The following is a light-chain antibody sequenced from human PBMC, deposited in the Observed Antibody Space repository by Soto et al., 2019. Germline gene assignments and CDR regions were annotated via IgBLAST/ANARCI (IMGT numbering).Light chain of an antibody. Sequence: QSALTQPASGSGSPGQSIPISCTGTSSDVGGYNYVSWYQQHPGKAPKLMIYDVSNRPSGVSNRFSGSKSGNTASLTISGLQAEDEADYYCSSYTSSSTLVFGGGTKVTVL. CDR3: SSYTSSSTLV. J-gene: IGLJ2*01. CDR1: SSDVGGYNY. V-gene: IGLV2-14*01. CDR2: DVS.